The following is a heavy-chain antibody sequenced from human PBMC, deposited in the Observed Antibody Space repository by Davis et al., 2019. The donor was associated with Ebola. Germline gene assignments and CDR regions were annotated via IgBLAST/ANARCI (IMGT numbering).Heavy chain of an antibody. CDR3: ARDPLRFLLYFDY. J-gene: IGHJ4*02. CDR1: GSTFRSYS. Sequence: GGSLRLSCAVSGSTFRSYSMNWVRQAPGKGLDLVANIKQDGSEKYYVDSVKGRFTISRDNAKNSLYLQMNSLRAEDTAVYYCARDPLRFLLYFDYWGQGTLVTVSS. D-gene: IGHD3-3*01. V-gene: IGHV3-7*03. CDR2: IKQDGSEK.